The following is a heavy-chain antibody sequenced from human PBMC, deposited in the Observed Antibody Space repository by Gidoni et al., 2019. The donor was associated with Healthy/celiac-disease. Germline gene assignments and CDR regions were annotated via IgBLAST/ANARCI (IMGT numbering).Heavy chain of an antibody. Sequence: MSWVRQAPGKGLEWVSAISGSGGSTYYADSVKGRFTISRDNSKNTLYLQMNSLRAEDTAVYYCASSPLYYYGSGRRTLDVWGQGTTVTVSS. D-gene: IGHD3-10*01. CDR2: ISGSGGST. CDR3: ASSPLYYYGSGRRTLDV. J-gene: IGHJ6*02. V-gene: IGHV3-23*01.